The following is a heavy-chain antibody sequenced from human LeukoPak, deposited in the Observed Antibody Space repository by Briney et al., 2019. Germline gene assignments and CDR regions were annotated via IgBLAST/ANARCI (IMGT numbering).Heavy chain of an antibody. D-gene: IGHD2-15*01. CDR1: GGSISSGDYY. V-gene: IGHV4-39*01. J-gene: IGHJ5*02. Sequence: PSETLSLTCTVSGGSISSGDYYWSWIRQPPGKGLEWIGNIYYSGSTYYNPSLKSRVTISVDTSNNQFSLKLSSVTAADTAVYYCARGLVVVAVTPYNWFDPWGQGTLVTVSS. CDR3: ARGLVVVAVTPYNWFDP. CDR2: IYYSGST.